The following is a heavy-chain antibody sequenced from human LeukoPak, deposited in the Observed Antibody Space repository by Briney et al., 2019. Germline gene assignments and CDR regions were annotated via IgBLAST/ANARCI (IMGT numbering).Heavy chain of an antibody. V-gene: IGHV4-34*01. CDR1: GGSFSGYY. CDR2: INHSGST. J-gene: IGHJ5*02. Sequence: SETLSLTCAVYGGSFSGYYWSWIRQPPGKGLEWIGEINHSGSTNYNPSLTSRVTISVDTSKNQFSLKLSSVTAADTAVYYCARRGIGRFLEWLSVRFDPWGQGTLVTVSS. D-gene: IGHD3-3*01. CDR3: ARRGIGRFLEWLSVRFDP.